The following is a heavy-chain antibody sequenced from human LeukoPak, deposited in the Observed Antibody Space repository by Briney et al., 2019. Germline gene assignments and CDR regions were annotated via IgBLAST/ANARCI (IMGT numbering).Heavy chain of an antibody. CDR1: GFTFSSYA. V-gene: IGHV3-23*01. D-gene: IGHD2-2*01. CDR3: AKDVIWDIVVVPAAMGEDY. J-gene: IGHJ4*02. Sequence: GGSLRLSCAASGFTFSSYAMSWVRQAPGKGLEWVSAISGSGGSTYYADSVKGRFTISGDNSKNTLYLQMNSLRAEDTAVYYCAKDVIWDIVVVPAAMGEDYWGQGTLVTVSS. CDR2: ISGSGGST.